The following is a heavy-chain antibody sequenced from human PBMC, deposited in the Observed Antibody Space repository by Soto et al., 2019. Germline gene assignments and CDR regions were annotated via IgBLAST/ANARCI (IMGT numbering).Heavy chain of an antibody. CDR1: GFTFSSYS. J-gene: IGHJ6*04. CDR2: ISSSSSTI. CDR3: ARDCSSTSCYFGMDV. D-gene: IGHD2-2*01. Sequence: GGSLRLSCAASGFTFSSYSMNWVRQAPGKGLEWVSYISSSSSTIYYADSVKGRFTISRDNAKNSLYLQMNSLRAEDTAVYYCARDCSSTSCYFGMDVWGKGTTVTVSS. V-gene: IGHV3-48*01.